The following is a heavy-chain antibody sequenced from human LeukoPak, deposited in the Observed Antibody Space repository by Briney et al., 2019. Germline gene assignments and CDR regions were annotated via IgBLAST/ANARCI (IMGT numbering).Heavy chain of an antibody. CDR2: INPSGGST. CDR3: ARRYCSSTSCYLYYFDY. CDR1: GYTFTSYY. Sequence: GASVKVSCKASGYTFTSYYMHWLRQAPGQGLEWMGIINPSGGSTSYAQKFQGRVTMTRDTSTSTVYMELSSLRSEDTAVYYCARRYCSSTSCYLYYFDYWGQGTLVTVSS. V-gene: IGHV1-46*01. J-gene: IGHJ4*02. D-gene: IGHD2-2*01.